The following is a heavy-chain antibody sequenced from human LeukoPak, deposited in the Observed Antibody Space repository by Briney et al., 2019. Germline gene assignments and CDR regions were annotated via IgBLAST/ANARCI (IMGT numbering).Heavy chain of an antibody. CDR1: GFTFSDYN. Sequence: PGRSLRLSCAASGFTFSDYNMNWLRQAPGKGLEWVAVIFYDGSNKYYADSVKGRFTVSRDNSKNTLYLQMNSLRAEDTAVYYCAKGPPGWDHHLGSFDYWGQGTLVTVSS. CDR2: IFYDGSNK. J-gene: IGHJ4*02. V-gene: IGHV3-30*18. D-gene: IGHD6-19*01. CDR3: AKGPPGWDHHLGSFDY.